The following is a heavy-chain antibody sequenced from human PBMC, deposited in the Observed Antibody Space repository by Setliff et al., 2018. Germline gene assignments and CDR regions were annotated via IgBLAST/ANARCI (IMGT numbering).Heavy chain of an antibody. CDR3: ARSRKRPQFGLAGDAFDV. V-gene: IGHV5-51*01. Sequence: GESLKISCKGSGYRFSSHWIGWVRQMPGKGLEWMGIIYPGDSDTRYSPSFQGQVTISADKSLSTAYLEVTRVRSVDTAMFYCARSRKRPQFGLAGDAFDVWGQGTMVTVSS. CDR1: GYRFSSHW. D-gene: IGHD3-16*01. CDR2: IYPGDSDT. J-gene: IGHJ3*01.